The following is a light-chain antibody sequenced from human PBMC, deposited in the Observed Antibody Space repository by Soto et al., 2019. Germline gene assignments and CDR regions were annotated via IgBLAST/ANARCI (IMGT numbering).Light chain of an antibody. CDR3: NSYRTISTYV. Sequence: QSALTQPASVSVSPGQSITISCTGTTSEIGGYNFVSWYQQHPGKAPKLLIYDVRNRPSGVSNRFSGSKSGNTASLTISGLQAEDEADYYCNSYRTISTYVFGSGTKLTVL. V-gene: IGLV2-14*01. CDR2: DVR. J-gene: IGLJ1*01. CDR1: TSEIGGYNF.